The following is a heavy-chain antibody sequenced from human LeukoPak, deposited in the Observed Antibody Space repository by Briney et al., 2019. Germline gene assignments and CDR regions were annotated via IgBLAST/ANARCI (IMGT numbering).Heavy chain of an antibody. J-gene: IGHJ6*03. CDR1: GFSFSTYA. CDR3: AKDSGGTYFYYYYYMDV. CDR2: ISAGGATI. Sequence: PGGTLRLSCAASGFSFSTYAMSWVRQAPGKGQEWVSAISAGGATIYYADSVKGRFTVSRDNSKNTLYLRMNSLRAEDTAIYYCAKDSGGTYFYYYYYMDVWGKGTTVTVSS. D-gene: IGHD1-26*01. V-gene: IGHV3-23*01.